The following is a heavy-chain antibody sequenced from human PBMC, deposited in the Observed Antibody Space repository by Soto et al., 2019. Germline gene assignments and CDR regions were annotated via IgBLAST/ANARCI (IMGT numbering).Heavy chain of an antibody. CDR1: GFSFSTYS. Sequence: GGSLRLSCAASGFSFSTYSINWVRQAPGKGLEWVSSISSSSNHVYYADSVKGRFTISRDNAKNSLYLQMNSLRAEDTAVYYCARDLENRGRVFQHWGQGTLVTVSS. V-gene: IGHV3-21*01. CDR2: ISSSSNHV. D-gene: IGHD3-16*01. CDR3: ARDLENRGRVFQH. J-gene: IGHJ1*01.